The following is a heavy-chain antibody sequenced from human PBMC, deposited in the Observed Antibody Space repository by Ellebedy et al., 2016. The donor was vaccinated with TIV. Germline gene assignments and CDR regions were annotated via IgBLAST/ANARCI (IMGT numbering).Heavy chain of an antibody. Sequence: GESLKISCAASGFTFSSYWMHWVRQAPGKGLVWVSRINSDGSSTSYADSVKGRFTISRDNAKNTLYLQMNSLRAEDTAVYYCASPSYAYDSSGQDYWGQGTLVTVSS. CDR1: GFTFSSYW. D-gene: IGHD3-22*01. CDR3: ASPSYAYDSSGQDY. CDR2: INSDGSST. V-gene: IGHV3-74*01. J-gene: IGHJ4*02.